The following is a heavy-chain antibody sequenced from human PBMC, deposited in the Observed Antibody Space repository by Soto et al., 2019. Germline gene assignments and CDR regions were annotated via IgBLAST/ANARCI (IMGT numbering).Heavy chain of an antibody. CDR1: RYPFTSYY. CDR3: ARGHCSSPTCPLYYYYGMDV. V-gene: IGHV1-46*01. D-gene: IGHD2-2*01. CDR2: INPNRGFT. Sequence: GASVTVSCKASRYPFTSYYIHWVRQAPGQGLEWMAIINPNRGFTSLAQKFQGRVTMTRDTSTSTVYMALSSLRSEDTAVYFCARGHCSSPTCPLYYYYGMDVWGQGTTVTVSS. J-gene: IGHJ6*02.